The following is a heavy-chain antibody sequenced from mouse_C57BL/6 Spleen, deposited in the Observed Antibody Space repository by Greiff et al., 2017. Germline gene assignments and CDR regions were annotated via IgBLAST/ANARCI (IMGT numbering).Heavy chain of an antibody. D-gene: IGHD2-5*01. CDR1: GYTFTSYW. CDR3: AIYYSNYVGFAY. V-gene: IGHV1-52*01. CDR2: IDPSDSET. Sequence: VQLQQPGAELVRPGSSVKLSCKASGYTFTSYWMHWVKQRPIQGLEWIGNIDPSDSETHYNQKFKDKATLTVDKSASTAYMPLSSLTSEDSAVYYCAIYYSNYVGFAYWGQGTLVTVSA. J-gene: IGHJ3*01.